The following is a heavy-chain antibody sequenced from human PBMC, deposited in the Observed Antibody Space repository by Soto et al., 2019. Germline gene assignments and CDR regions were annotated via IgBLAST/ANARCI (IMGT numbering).Heavy chain of an antibody. V-gene: IGHV3-9*01. D-gene: IGHD3-10*02. Sequence: EVQLVESGGGLVQPGRSLRLSCAASGFTFDDYAIHWVRQAPGRGLEWVAGISWNGASIGYADSVKGRFTISRDNAKNSLHLQINSLRSEDTALYYLSNLPLFCSGFGCRGQGTLVTVSS. CDR2: ISWNGASI. J-gene: IGHJ4*02. CDR1: GFTFDDYA. CDR3: SNLPLFCSGFGC.